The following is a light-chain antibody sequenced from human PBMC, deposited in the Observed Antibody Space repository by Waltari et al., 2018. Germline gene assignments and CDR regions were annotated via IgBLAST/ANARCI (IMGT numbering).Light chain of an antibody. CDR3: QQSYSIPLT. CDR2: TAS. V-gene: IGKV1-39*01. J-gene: IGKJ4*01. CDR1: ETIRIY. Sequence: DIPMTQSPSSLSASVGDRVTITCRASETIRIYLNWYQQKPGKAPKLLINTASRLQSGVPSRFSGSGSGTDFTLTISTLQHEDFATYYCQQSYSIPLTFGGGTKVEIK.